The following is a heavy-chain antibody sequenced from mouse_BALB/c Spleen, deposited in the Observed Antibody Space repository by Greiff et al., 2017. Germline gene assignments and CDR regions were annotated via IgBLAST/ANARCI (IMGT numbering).Heavy chain of an antibody. Sequence: EVKLQESGGDLVKPGGSLKLSCAASGFTFSSYGMSWVRQTPDKRLEWVATISSGGSYTYYPDSVKGRLTISRDNAKNTLYLQMSSLKSEDTAMYDCARLWDDYAMDYWGQGTSVTVSA. CDR2: ISSGGSYT. J-gene: IGHJ4*01. CDR1: GFTFSSYG. CDR3: ARLWDDYAMDY. D-gene: IGHD4-1*01. V-gene: IGHV5-6*01.